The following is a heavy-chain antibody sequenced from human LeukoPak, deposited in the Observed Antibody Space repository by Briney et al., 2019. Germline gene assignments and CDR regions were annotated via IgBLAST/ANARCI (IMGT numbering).Heavy chain of an antibody. D-gene: IGHD1-26*01. CDR2: IIPILGIA. CDR1: GGTFSSYA. Sequence: SVKVSCKASGGTFSSYAISWVRQAPGQGLEWMGRIIPILGIANYAQKFQGRVTITADKSTSTAYMELSSLRSEDTAVYYCARGENSGSYYLVDYWGQGTLVTVSS. V-gene: IGHV1-69*04. J-gene: IGHJ4*02. CDR3: ARGENSGSYYLVDY.